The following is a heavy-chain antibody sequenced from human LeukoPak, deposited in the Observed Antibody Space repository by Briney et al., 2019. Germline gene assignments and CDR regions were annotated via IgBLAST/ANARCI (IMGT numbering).Heavy chain of an antibody. Sequence: SETLSLTCTVSGGSISSGGYYWSWIRQHPGKGLEWIGYIYHSGSTYYNPSLKSRVTISVDTSKNQFSLKLSSVTAADTAVYYCARGREQQLVRPYFDYWGQGTLVTVSS. J-gene: IGHJ4*02. V-gene: IGHV4-31*03. D-gene: IGHD6-13*01. CDR3: ARGREQQLVRPYFDY. CDR2: IYHSGST. CDR1: GGSISSGGYY.